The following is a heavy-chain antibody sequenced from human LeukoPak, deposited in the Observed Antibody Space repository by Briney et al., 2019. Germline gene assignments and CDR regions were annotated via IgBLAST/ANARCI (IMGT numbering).Heavy chain of an antibody. J-gene: IGHJ3*02. CDR2: IIPIFGTA. Sequence: SVKVSCKASGGTFSSYAISWVRQAPGQGLEWMGGIIPIFGTANYAQKFQGRVTITTDESTSTAYMELSSLRSEDTAVYYCARVDIVVVPAAIGHAFDIWGQGTMVTVSS. V-gene: IGHV1-69*05. D-gene: IGHD2-2*03. CDR1: GGTFSSYA. CDR3: ARVDIVVVPAAIGHAFDI.